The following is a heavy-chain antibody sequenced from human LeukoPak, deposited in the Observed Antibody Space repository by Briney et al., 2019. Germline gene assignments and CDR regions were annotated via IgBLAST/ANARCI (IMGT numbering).Heavy chain of an antibody. CDR1: GYSFTSYY. CDR2: INPSGGST. Sequence: ASVRVSCKASGYSFTSYYMDWVRQAPGQWLEWMGIINPSGGSTSYAQKFQGRVTMTRDTSTSTVYMELSSLRSEDTAVYYCARGAGCYYYGMDVWGQGTTVTVSS. D-gene: IGHD6-19*01. V-gene: IGHV1-46*01. CDR3: ARGAGCYYYGMDV. J-gene: IGHJ6*02.